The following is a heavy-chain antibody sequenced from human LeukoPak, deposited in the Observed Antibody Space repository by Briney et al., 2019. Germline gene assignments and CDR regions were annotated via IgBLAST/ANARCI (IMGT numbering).Heavy chain of an antibody. Sequence: PSETLSLTCTVSGGSISSYYWSWIRQPAGKGLEWIGRIYTSGSTNYNPSLKSRVTMSVDTSKNQFSLKLSSVTAADTAVYYCARDRYYYDSSGYYLDYCYYMDVWGKGTTVTVSS. J-gene: IGHJ6*03. CDR1: GGSISSYY. CDR3: ARDRYYYDSSGYYLDYCYYMDV. D-gene: IGHD3-22*01. V-gene: IGHV4-4*07. CDR2: IYTSGST.